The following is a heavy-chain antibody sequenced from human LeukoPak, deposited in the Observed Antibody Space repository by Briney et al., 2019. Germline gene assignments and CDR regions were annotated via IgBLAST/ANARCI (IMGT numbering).Heavy chain of an antibody. Sequence: EASETLSLTCAVYGGSFSGYYWSWIRQPPGKGPEWIGEINHSGSTNYNPSLKSRVTISVDTSKNQFSLKLSSVTAADTAVYYCARDSLYNWNPNWFDPWGQGTLVTVSS. CDR2: INHSGST. V-gene: IGHV4-34*01. CDR3: ARDSLYNWNPNWFDP. CDR1: GGSFSGYY. D-gene: IGHD1-20*01. J-gene: IGHJ5*02.